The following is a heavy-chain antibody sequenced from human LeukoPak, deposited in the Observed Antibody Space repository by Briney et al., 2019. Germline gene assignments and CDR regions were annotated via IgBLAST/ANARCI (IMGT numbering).Heavy chain of an antibody. CDR2: IYHSGST. D-gene: IGHD3-3*01. V-gene: IGHV4-30-2*01. CDR1: GGSISSGGYS. J-gene: IGHJ5*02. Sequence: SETLSLTCAVSGGSISSGGYSWSWIRQPPGKGLEWIGYIYHSGSTYYNPSLKSRVTISVDRSKNQFSLKLSSVTAADTAVYYCARDAGHWSIDPWGQGTLVTVSS. CDR3: ARDAGHWSIDP.